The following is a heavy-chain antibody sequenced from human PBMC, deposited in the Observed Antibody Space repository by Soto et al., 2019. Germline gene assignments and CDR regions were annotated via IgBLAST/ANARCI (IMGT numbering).Heavy chain of an antibody. CDR1: GFTFSSYA. V-gene: IGHV3-23*01. CDR3: VKDSLTTGIKWFDP. J-gene: IGHJ5*02. Sequence: VQLLESGGGLVQPGGSLRLSCAASGFTFSSYAMTWVRQAPGKGLEWVSSISISGGSTYYADSVKGRFAISRDNSKNTVHLQMNSLTTEDTAVYNCVKDSLTTGIKWFDPWGQGTLVTVSS. CDR2: ISISGGST. D-gene: IGHD4-17*01.